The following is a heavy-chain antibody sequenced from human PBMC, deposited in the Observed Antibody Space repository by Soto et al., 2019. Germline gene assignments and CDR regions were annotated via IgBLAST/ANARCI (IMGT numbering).Heavy chain of an antibody. CDR1: GFTFSSYA. V-gene: IGHV3-23*01. Sequence: EVQLLESGGGLVQPGGSLRLSCAASGFTFSSYAMSWFRQAPGKGLEWVSGISGSGGTTYYADSVKGRFTISRDNLKNRLYLQINSLRAEDTASYSCAKGGRITLVRGTYTRFDPWGPGALVTVSS. CDR3: AKGGRITLVRGTYTRFDP. CDR2: ISGSGGTT. J-gene: IGHJ5*02. D-gene: IGHD3-10*01.